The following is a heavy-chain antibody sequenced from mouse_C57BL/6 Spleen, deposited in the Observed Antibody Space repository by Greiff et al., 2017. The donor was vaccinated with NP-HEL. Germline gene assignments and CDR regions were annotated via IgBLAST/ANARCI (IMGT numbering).Heavy chain of an antibody. CDR1: GYSITSGYY. Sequence: DVQLQESGPGLVKPSQSLSLTCSVTGYSITSGYYWNWIRQFPGNKLEWMGYISYDGSNNYNPSLKNRISITRDTSNNQFFLKLNSVTTEDTATYYCARRDYYGSSLDYWGQGTTLTVSS. D-gene: IGHD1-1*01. J-gene: IGHJ2*01. CDR2: ISYDGSN. V-gene: IGHV3-6*01. CDR3: ARRDYYGSSLDY.